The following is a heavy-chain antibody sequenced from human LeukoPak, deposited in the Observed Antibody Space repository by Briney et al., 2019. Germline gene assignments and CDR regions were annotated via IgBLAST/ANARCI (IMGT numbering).Heavy chain of an antibody. CDR1: GFSFSNSW. Sequence: GGSLRLSCAASGFSFSNSWMHWVRQAPGKGLVWVSRINSGGTTTYYADSVKGRFTISRDNAKNTLFLQMNSLRVEDTAVYYCAKRVVIRSTDYFYYYIHVWGKGTTITVSS. CDR3: AKRVVIRSTDYFYYYIHV. D-gene: IGHD3-3*01. J-gene: IGHJ6*03. V-gene: IGHV3-74*01. CDR2: INSGGTTT.